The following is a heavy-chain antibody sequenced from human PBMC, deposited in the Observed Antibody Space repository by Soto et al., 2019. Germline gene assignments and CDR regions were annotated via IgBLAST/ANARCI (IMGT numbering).Heavy chain of an antibody. J-gene: IGHJ4*02. V-gene: IGHV3-15*01. CDR2: IKSKTDGGTT. Sequence: LRLSSAAFGFTFSNACLSWVRQAPAKGLEWVGRIKSKTDGGTTDYAAPVKGRFTISRDDSKNTLYLQMNSLKTEDTAVYYCTTDPRPRNYFDFWGQATLLTVST. CDR3: TTDPRPRNYFDF. CDR1: GFTFSNAC.